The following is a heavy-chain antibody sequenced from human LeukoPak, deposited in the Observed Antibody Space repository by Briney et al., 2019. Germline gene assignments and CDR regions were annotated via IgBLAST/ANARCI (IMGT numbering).Heavy chain of an antibody. CDR3: ARGYLVGYYDGSGYYYYFDY. CDR1: GGSFSGYY. V-gene: IGHV4-34*01. J-gene: IGHJ4*02. D-gene: IGHD3-22*01. CDR2: INHSGST. Sequence: SETLSLTCAVYGGSFSGYYWSWIRQPPGKGLEWIGEINHSGSTNYNPSLKSRVTISVDTSKNQFSLKLSSVTAADTAVYYCARGYLVGYYDGSGYYYYFDYWGQGTLVTVSS.